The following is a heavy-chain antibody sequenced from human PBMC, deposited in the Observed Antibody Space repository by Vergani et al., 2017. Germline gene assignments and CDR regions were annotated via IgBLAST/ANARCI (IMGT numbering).Heavy chain of an antibody. Sequence: VQLVESGGGLVQPGGSLRLSCAASGFTFSSYGMHWVRQAPGKGLEWVAVIWYDGSNKYYADSVKGRFTISRDNSKNTLYLQMNSLRAEDTAVYYCARDLEYSSSWYYYGMDVWGQGTTVTVSS. J-gene: IGHJ6*02. CDR1: GFTFSSYG. D-gene: IGHD6-13*01. V-gene: IGHV3-33*01. CDR3: ARDLEYSSSWYYYGMDV. CDR2: IWYDGSNK.